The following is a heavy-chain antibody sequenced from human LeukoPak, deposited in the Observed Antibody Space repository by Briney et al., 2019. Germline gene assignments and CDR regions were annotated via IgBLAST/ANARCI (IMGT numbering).Heavy chain of an antibody. D-gene: IGHD2-8*02. V-gene: IGHV4-4*07. Sequence: SETLSLTCNVSGDSFSSYFWSWIRQPAGKGLEWIGRLHASGGANYNPSLKSRVTMSLDTSKNQFSLKLMSVTAADSAVYYCARDITGPPTYYYYYMDVWGKGTTVTVSS. CDR1: GDSFSSYF. CDR2: LHASGGA. J-gene: IGHJ6*03. CDR3: ARDITGPPTYYYYYMDV.